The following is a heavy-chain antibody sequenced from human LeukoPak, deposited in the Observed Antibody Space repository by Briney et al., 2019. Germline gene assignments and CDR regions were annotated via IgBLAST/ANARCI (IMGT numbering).Heavy chain of an antibody. D-gene: IGHD6-19*01. J-gene: IGHJ2*01. Sequence: GGSLRLSCAASGFSFNDHYMDWVRQAPGKGLEWLGSSGSKAHSYTSEHAASVQGRFIISRDDSKNSLHLQMNSLKTEDTAVYYCARDGGTGWPNWFFDLWGRGTLVTVSS. V-gene: IGHV3-72*01. CDR2: SGSKAHSYTS. CDR1: GFSFNDHY. CDR3: ARDGGTGWPNWFFDL.